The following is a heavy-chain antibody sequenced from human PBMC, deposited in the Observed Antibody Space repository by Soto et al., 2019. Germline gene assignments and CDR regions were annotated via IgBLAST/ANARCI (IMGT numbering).Heavy chain of an antibody. CDR1: GGSISSSSYY. V-gene: IGHV4-39*01. CDR2: IYYSGST. D-gene: IGHD2-15*01. CDR3: ARSHCSGGSCYDLDFDY. Sequence: QLQLQESGPGLVKPSETLSLTCTVSGGSISSSSYYWGWIRQPPGKGLEWIGSIYYSGSTYYNPSLKSRVTISVDTSKNQFSLKLSSVTAADTAVYYCARSHCSGGSCYDLDFDYWGQGTLVTVSS. J-gene: IGHJ4*02.